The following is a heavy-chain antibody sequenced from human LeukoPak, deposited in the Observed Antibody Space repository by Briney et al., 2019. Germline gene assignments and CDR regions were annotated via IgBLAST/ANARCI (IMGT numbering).Heavy chain of an antibody. D-gene: IGHD3-10*01. CDR2: IIPIFGTA. J-gene: IGHJ3*02. CDR3: ARWGYYGSGSYYRGDAFDI. V-gene: IGHV1-69*06. Sequence: SVKVSCKASGGTFSSYAISWVRQAPGQGLEWMGGIIPIFGTANYAQKFQGRVTITADKSTSTAYMELSSLRCEDTAVYYCARWGYYGSGSYYRGDAFDIWGQGTMVTVSS. CDR1: GGTFSSYA.